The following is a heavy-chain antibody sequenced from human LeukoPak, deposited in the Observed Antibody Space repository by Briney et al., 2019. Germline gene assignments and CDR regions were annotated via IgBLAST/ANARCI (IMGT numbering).Heavy chain of an antibody. V-gene: IGHV1-69*13. D-gene: IGHD3-10*01. CDR1: GGTFSSYA. Sequence: SVKVSCKASGGTFSSYAISWVRQAPGQGIEWMGGIIPIFGTANYAQKFQGRVTITADESTSTAYMELSSLRSEDTAVYYCARGELLWFGELCPWFDPWGQGTLVTVSS. CDR3: ARGELLWFGELCPWFDP. CDR2: IIPIFGTA. J-gene: IGHJ5*02.